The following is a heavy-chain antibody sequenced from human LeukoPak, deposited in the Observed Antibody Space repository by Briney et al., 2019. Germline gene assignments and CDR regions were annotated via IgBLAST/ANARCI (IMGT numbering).Heavy chain of an antibody. J-gene: IGHJ6*02. CDR2: IYTDGRT. CDR3: ASSSSVGYYYGMDV. Sequence: PGGSLRLSCAASGFSVSSNYMSWVRQAPGKGLEWVSVIYTDGRTYYADSVKGRFTISRDNSKNTLYLQMSSLRAEDTAIYHYASSSSVGYYYGMDVWGQGTTVTVSS. D-gene: IGHD3-10*01. V-gene: IGHV3-66*01. CDR1: GFSVSSNY.